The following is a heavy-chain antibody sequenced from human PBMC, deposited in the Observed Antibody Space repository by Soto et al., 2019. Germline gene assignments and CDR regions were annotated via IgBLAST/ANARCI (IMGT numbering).Heavy chain of an antibody. CDR1: GGSISSYY. Sequence: KPSETLSLTCTVSGGSISSYYWSWIRQPPGKGLEWIGYIYYSGSTNYNPSLKSRVTISVDTSKNQFSLKLSSVTAADTAVYYCAGSSYDKTSFDYWGQGTLVTVSS. CDR3: AGSSYDKTSFDY. CDR2: IYYSGST. D-gene: IGHD3-22*01. V-gene: IGHV4-59*01. J-gene: IGHJ4*02.